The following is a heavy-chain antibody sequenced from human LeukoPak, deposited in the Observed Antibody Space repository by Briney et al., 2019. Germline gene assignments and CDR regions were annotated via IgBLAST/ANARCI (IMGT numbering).Heavy chain of an antibody. Sequence: GGSLRLSCAASGFTFSSYGMHWVRQAPGKGLEWVAFIRYDGSNKYYADSVKGRFTISRDNSKNTLYLQMNSLRAEDTAVYYCAKDRVYYGSGSHERYFDYWGQGTLVTVSS. CDR3: AKDRVYYGSGSHERYFDY. D-gene: IGHD3-10*01. CDR1: GFTFSSYG. V-gene: IGHV3-30*02. J-gene: IGHJ4*02. CDR2: IRYDGSNK.